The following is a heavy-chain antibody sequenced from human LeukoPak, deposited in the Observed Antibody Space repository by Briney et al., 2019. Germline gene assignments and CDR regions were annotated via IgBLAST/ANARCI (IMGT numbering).Heavy chain of an antibody. J-gene: IGHJ4*02. CDR2: ISPYSGKT. V-gene: IGHV1-18*01. CDR1: GYTLTTYG. Sequence: ASVKVSCKASGYTLTTYGIAWVRQAPGQGPEWMGWISPYSGKTNYAQNLQGRVTMTTDTSTTTAYMELRSLRSDDTAVYYCARSDSFGDYVDYWGQGTLVTVSS. CDR3: ARSDSFGDYVDY. D-gene: IGHD2-15*01.